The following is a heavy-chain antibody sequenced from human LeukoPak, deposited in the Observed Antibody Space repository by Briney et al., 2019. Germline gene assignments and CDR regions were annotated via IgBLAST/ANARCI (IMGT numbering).Heavy chain of an antibody. CDR1: GLTFSSHE. CDR3: ASSFLILDY. V-gene: IGHV3-48*03. J-gene: IGHJ4*02. Sequence: PGGSLRLSCAASGLTFSSHEINWVRQAPGKGLEWVSYISSSGTTIYYADSVKGRFTTSRDNAKNSVYLQMNSLRAEDPAVYYCASSFLILDYWGQGTLVIVSS. D-gene: IGHD3-3*01. CDR2: ISSSGTTI.